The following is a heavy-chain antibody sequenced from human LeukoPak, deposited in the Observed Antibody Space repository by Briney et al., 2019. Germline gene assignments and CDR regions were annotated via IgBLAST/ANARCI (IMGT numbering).Heavy chain of an antibody. CDR2: IRYDGSNK. Sequence: PGGSLRLSCAASGFTFSSYGMHWVRQAPGKGLEWVAFIRYDGSNKYYADSVKGRFTISRDNSKNTLYLQMNSLRAEDTAVYYCARGRSGWELELWYLGQGNLVTVFS. V-gene: IGHV3-30*02. J-gene: IGHJ4*02. CDR1: GFTFSSYG. CDR3: ARGRSGWELELWY. D-gene: IGHD6-19*01.